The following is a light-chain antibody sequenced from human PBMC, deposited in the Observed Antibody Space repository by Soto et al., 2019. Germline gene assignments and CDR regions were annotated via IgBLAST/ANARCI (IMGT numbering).Light chain of an antibody. V-gene: IGKV3-15*01. J-gene: IGKJ1*01. CDR2: GAS. CDR3: QQYYSYPLT. CDR1: QTSGSN. Sequence: EIVLTQSPGTLSLSPGERATLSCKTSQTSGSNFLAWYQHKPGQAPRLLIYGASTRATGVPARFSGSGSGTEFTLSISSLQSEDFATYYCQQYYSYPLTFGQGTKVDI.